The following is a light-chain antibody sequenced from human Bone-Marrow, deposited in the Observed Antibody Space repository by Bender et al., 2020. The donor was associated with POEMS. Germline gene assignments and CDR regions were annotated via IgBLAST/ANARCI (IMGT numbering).Light chain of an antibody. J-gene: IGLJ3*02. CDR3: AVWDDSLNGWV. CDR2: EDI. CDR1: SSDVGSYNL. Sequence: QSALTQPASVSGSPGQSITISCTGTSSDVGSYNLVSWYQQYPGRAPKLIIYEDIKRPLGVSHRFSGSRSGTSASLAISGLQSEDEADYYCAVWDDSLNGWVFGGGTKLTVL. V-gene: IGLV2-14*02.